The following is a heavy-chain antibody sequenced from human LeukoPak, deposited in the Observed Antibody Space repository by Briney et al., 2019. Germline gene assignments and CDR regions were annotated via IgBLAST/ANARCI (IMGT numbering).Heavy chain of an antibody. CDR3: AKDASIVANWFDP. J-gene: IGHJ5*02. Sequence: PGGSLRLSCAASGFTFSSYGMHWVRQAPGKGLEWVAFIRYDGSNKYYADSVKGRFTISRDNSKNTLYLQMNSPRAEDTAVYYCAKDASIVANWFDPWGQGTLVTVSS. CDR2: IRYDGSNK. V-gene: IGHV3-30*02. CDR1: GFTFSSYG. D-gene: IGHD2-15*01.